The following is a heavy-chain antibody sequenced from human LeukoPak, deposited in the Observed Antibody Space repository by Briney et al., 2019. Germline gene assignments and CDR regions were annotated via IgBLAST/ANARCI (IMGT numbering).Heavy chain of an antibody. D-gene: IGHD4-17*01. J-gene: IGHJ3*02. V-gene: IGHV3-23*01. CDR3: ASHRTVTSTDFHAFDI. CDR2: VDGGGGGT. CDR1: GFTLSSYA. Sequence: GGSLRLSCAASGFTLSSYAMTWVRQAPGRGLEWVSSVDGGGGGTYYADSVKGRFTISRDNSKDTLYLQMNGLRAEDTAVYYCASHRTVTSTDFHAFDIWGQGTVVTVSS.